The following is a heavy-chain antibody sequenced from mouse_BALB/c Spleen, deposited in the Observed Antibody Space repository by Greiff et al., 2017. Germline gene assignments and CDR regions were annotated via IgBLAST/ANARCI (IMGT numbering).Heavy chain of an antibody. CDR2: IWSGGST. J-gene: IGHJ4*01. D-gene: IGHD2-1*01. V-gene: IGHV2-2*02. CDR3: ARKDGNFYYAMDY. Sequence: VQLKESGPGLVQPSQSLSITCTVSGFSLTSYGVHWVRQSPGKGLEWLGVIWSGGSTDYNAAFISRLSISKDNSKSQVFFKMNSLQANDTAIYYCARKDGNFYYAMDYWGQGTSVTVSS. CDR1: GFSLTSYG.